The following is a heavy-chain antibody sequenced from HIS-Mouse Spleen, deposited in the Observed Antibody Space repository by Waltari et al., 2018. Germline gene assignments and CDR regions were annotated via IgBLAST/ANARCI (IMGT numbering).Heavy chain of an antibody. D-gene: IGHD1-1*01. CDR3: ARDIGFAGTGGYYFDY. J-gene: IGHJ4*02. V-gene: IGHV1-69*04. CDR1: GGIFSSSA. Sequence: QVQLVQSGAEVKKPGSSVKVSCKASGGIFSSSAISGGRRAAGQGLEWGGRIIPILGIANYAQKFQGRVTITADKSTSTAYMELSSLRSEDTAVYYCARDIGFAGTGGYYFDYWGQGTLVTVSS. CDR2: IIPILGIA.